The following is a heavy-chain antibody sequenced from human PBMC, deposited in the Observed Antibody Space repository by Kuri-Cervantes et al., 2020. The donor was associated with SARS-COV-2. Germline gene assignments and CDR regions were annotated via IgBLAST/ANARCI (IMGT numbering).Heavy chain of an antibody. Sequence: GGSLRLSCAASGFTFSAYNMNWVRQAPGKGLEWVSFISSGSTTNYYADPVMGRFTISRDNAKNSLSLQMNSLRVEDMAVYYCAREYTSSSPFESWGQGTLVTVSS. V-gene: IGHV3-48*04. D-gene: IGHD6-6*01. CDR2: ISSGSTTN. CDR3: AREYTSSSPFES. CDR1: GFTFSAYN. J-gene: IGHJ4*02.